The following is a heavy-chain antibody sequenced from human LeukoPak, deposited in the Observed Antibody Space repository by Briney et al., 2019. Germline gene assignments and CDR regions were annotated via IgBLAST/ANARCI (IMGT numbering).Heavy chain of an antibody. CDR2: IYRAGPT. V-gene: IGHV3-53*01. CDR1: GLTVSTNY. Sequence: GGSLRLSCAASGLTVSTNYMSGVREAPGEGLNCGSVIYRAGPTYYAASVKGRFTISRDNSKNTLYLQMNSLRVEDTAVYYCARDTTELSSVVILEYWGQGTLVTVSS. D-gene: IGHD2-21*01. J-gene: IGHJ4*02. CDR3: ARDTTELSSVVILEY.